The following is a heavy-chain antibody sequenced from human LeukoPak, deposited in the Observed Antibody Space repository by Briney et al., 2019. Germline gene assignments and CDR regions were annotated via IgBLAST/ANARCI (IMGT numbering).Heavy chain of an antibody. Sequence: SETLSLTCTVSGGSISSSSYYWGWIRQPPGKGLEWIGSIYYSGSTYYNPSLKSRVTISVDTSKNQFSLKLSSVTAADTAVYYCARALYSGGAFDIWGQGTMVTVSS. CDR1: GGSISSSSYY. CDR3: ARALYSGGAFDI. D-gene: IGHD1-26*01. CDR2: IYYSGST. V-gene: IGHV4-39*07. J-gene: IGHJ3*02.